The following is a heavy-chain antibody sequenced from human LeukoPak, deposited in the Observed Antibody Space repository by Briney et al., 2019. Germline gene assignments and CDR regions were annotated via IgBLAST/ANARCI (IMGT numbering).Heavy chain of an antibody. CDR2: INHSGST. CDR3: ARDDRKWHYFDY. D-gene: IGHD5-12*01. V-gene: IGHV4-34*01. Sequence: SETLSLTCAVYGGSFSGYYWSWIRQPPGKGLEWIGVINHSGSTNYNPSLKSRVTISVDTSKNQFSLKLSSVTAADTAVYYCARDDRKWHYFDYWGQGTLVTVSS. CDR1: GGSFSGYY. J-gene: IGHJ4*02.